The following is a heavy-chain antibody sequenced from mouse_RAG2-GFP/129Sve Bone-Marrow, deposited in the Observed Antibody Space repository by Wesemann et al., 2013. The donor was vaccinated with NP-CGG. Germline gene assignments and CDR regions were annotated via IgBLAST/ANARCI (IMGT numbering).Heavy chain of an antibody. CDR3: ASDYYGSPAWFAY. CDR1: GFNIKDTY. D-gene: IGHD1-1*01. CDR2: IDPANGNT. V-gene: IGHV14-3*02. Sequence: EVQLQQSGAELVKPGASVKLSCTASGFNIKDTYMHWVKQRPLQGLEWIGRIDPANGNTKYDPKFQGKATITADTSSNTAYLQLSSLTSEDTAVYYCASDYYGSPAWFAYWGQGTLVTVSA. J-gene: IGHJ3*01.